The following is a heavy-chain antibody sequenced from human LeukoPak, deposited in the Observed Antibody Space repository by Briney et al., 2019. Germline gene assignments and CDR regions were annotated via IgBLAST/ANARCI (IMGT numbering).Heavy chain of an antibody. CDR3: ARDNPATPGDY. V-gene: IGHV1-69*13. Sequence: SVKVSCKASGYTFTTYGISWVRQAPGQGLEWMGGIIPIFGTANYAQKFQGRVTITADESTSTAYMELSSLRSEDTAVYYCARDNPATPGDYWGQGTLVTVSS. D-gene: IGHD2-15*01. J-gene: IGHJ4*02. CDR1: GYTFTTYG. CDR2: IIPIFGTA.